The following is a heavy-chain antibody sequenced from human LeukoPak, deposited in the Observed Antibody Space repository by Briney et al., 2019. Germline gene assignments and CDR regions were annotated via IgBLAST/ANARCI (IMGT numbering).Heavy chain of an antibody. CDR2: ISYNGSP. Sequence: PSETLSLTCTVSGGSISSTGNYWGWIRQPPGKGLQWIGTISYNGSPYYSPSLKSRVTISEDTSKNQFSLRLTSVTAADTAVYYCARDPGARLQFRPSYYFDFWGRGTLITVSS. J-gene: IGHJ4*02. CDR3: ARDPGARLQFRPSYYFDF. D-gene: IGHD2-21*02. V-gene: IGHV4-39*07. CDR1: GGSISSTGNY.